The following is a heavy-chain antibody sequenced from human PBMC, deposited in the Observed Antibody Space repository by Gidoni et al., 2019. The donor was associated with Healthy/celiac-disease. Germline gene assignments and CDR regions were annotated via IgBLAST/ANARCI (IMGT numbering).Heavy chain of an antibody. CDR3: ARAAGYDSSLLDFDY. V-gene: IGHV3-21*01. Sequence: EVQLVESGGGLVKPGGSLRLSCAASGFTFSSYSMNWVRQAPGKGLAWVSSISSSSSYIYYADSVKGRFTISRDNAKNSLYLQMNSLRAEDTAVYYCARAAGYDSSLLDFDYWGQGTLVTVSS. CDR2: ISSSSSYI. D-gene: IGHD3-22*01. J-gene: IGHJ4*02. CDR1: GFTFSSYS.